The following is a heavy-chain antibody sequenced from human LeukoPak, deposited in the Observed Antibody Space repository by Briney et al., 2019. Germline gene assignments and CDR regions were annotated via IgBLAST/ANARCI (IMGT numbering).Heavy chain of an antibody. V-gene: IGHV4-59*12. D-gene: IGHD3-22*01. Sequence: SETLSLTCTVSGGSISSYYWSWIRQPPGKGLEWIGYIYYSGSTNYNPSLKSRVTMSVDTSKNQFSLKLSSVTAADTAVYYCARAYYYDSSGYLDAFDIWGQGTMVTVSS. CDR1: GGSISSYY. J-gene: IGHJ3*02. CDR3: ARAYYYDSSGYLDAFDI. CDR2: IYYSGST.